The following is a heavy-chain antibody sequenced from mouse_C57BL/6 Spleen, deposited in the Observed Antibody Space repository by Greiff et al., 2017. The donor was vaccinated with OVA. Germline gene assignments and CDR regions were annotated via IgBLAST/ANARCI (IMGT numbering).Heavy chain of an antibody. D-gene: IGHD2-4*01. CDR1: GYTFTSYW. CDR2: IDPNSGGT. Sequence: QVQLQQSGAELVKPGASVKLSCKASGYTFTSYWMHWVKQRPGRGLEWIGRIDPNSGGTKYNEKFKSKATLTVDKPSSKAYMQLSSLTSEDSAVYYCAKGDYDYDGVDYFDYWGQGTTLTVSS. J-gene: IGHJ2*01. V-gene: IGHV1-72*01. CDR3: AKGDYDYDGVDYFDY.